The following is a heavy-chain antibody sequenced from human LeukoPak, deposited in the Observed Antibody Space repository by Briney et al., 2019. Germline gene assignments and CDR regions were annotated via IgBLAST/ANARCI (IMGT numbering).Heavy chain of an antibody. D-gene: IGHD3-10*02. Sequence: PGGSLRLSCAASGFTFTYYTMNWIRQSPGKGLEWVSSISGGNSYIYYADSVKGRFTIFRDNAKNSLYLQMNSLRAEDTAVYYCAELGITMIGGVWGKGTTVTISS. CDR3: AELGITMIGGV. CDR1: GFTFTYYT. J-gene: IGHJ6*04. CDR2: ISGGNSYI. V-gene: IGHV3-21*01.